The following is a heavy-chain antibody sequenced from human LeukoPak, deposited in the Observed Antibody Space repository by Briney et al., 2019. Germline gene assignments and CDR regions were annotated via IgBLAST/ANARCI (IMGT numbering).Heavy chain of an antibody. CDR3: ATVKRDCSGGTCYSYDY. D-gene: IGHD2-15*01. CDR2: ISSNGDFT. CDR1: RFTFNTYA. J-gene: IGHJ4*02. V-gene: IGHV3-23*01. Sequence: GGSLRLSCVASRFTFNTYAVNWVRQAPGKGLEWVSAISSNGDFTYCADSVRGRFTISRDNSKNTVFLQMNGLRADDRAVYYCATVKRDCSGGTCYSYDYWGQGTLVTVSS.